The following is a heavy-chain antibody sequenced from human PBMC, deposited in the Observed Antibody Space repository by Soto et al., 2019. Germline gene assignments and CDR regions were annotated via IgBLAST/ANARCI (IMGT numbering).Heavy chain of an antibody. V-gene: IGHV3-30*18. D-gene: IGHD3-16*02. CDR3: AKANQGTTFGGVIVY. Sequence: GGSLRLSCAASGFTFSSYGMHWVRQAPGKGLEWVAVISYDGSNKYYADSVKGRFTISRDNSKNTLYLQMNSLRAEDTAVYYCAKANQGTTFGGVIVYWGQGTLVTVSS. CDR1: GFTFSSYG. CDR2: ISYDGSNK. J-gene: IGHJ4*02.